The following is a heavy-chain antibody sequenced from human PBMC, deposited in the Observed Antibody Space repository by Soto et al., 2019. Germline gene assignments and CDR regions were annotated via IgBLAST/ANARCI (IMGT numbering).Heavy chain of an antibody. J-gene: IGHJ1*01. V-gene: IGHV3-23*01. CDR2: ISGSGGST. CDR1: GFTFSNCA. Sequence: EVQLLESEGGLVQPGGSLRLSCAASGFTFSNCAMSWVRQAPGKGLDWVSAISGSGGSTYYADSVKGRFTISRDNSKNILSLQLNSLRAEDTAVYYCARGTYGSENFLQSFGRWGQGTLVTVSS. D-gene: IGHD3-10*01. CDR3: ARGTYGSENFLQSFGR.